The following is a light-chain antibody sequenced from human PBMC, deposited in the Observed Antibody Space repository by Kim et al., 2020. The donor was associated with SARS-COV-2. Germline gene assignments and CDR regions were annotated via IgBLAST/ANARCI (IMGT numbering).Light chain of an antibody. V-gene: IGKV3-20*01. CDR3: QQYGSSPTT. CDR2: DAS. J-gene: IGKJ1*01. CDR1: QSVSGSS. Sequence: EIVLTQSPDTLSLVPGDRATLSCRASQSVSGSSLAWYQQKPGQAPRLLIYDASNRVTGIPDRFSGSASGTDFTLTISRLEPEEFAVYYCQQYGSSPTTFGQGTKVDIK.